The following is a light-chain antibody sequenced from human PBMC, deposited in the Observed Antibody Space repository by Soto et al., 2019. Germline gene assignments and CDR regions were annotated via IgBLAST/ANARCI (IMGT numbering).Light chain of an antibody. J-gene: IGKJ3*01. CDR3: QQYGTSPFT. CDR2: GAS. Sequence: ALTQSPGTLSLSPGERATLSCRASERISSNFLAWYQQRPGQAPRLLIYGASTRASVIPDRFSGSGSGTDFALTISIMEPEDVAVYCCQQYGTSPFTFGPGTTVEIK. CDR1: ERISSNF. V-gene: IGKV3-20*01.